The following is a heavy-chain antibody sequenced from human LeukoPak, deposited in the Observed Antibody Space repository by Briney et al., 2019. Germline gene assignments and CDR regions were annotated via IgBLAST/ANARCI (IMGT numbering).Heavy chain of an antibody. J-gene: IGHJ4*02. CDR3: ARLVGATTFGDY. Sequence: ASVKVSCKASGYTFTGYYMHWVPQAPGQGLEWMGWINPNSGGTNYAQKFQGRVTMTRDTSISTAYMELSRLRSDDTAVYYCARLVGATTFGDYWGQGTLVTVSS. CDR1: GYTFTGYY. D-gene: IGHD1-26*01. CDR2: INPNSGGT. V-gene: IGHV1-2*02.